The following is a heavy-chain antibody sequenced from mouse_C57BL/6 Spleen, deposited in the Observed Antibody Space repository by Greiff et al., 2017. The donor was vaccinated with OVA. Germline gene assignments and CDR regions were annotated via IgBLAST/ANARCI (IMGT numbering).Heavy chain of an antibody. J-gene: IGHJ1*03. CDR1: GYTFTDYN. CDR2: INPNNGGT. D-gene: IGHD1-1*01. CDR3: ARQGITTVVGGNWYFDV. V-gene: IGHV1-18*01. Sequence: VQLQQSGPELVKPGASVKIPCKASGYTFTDYNMDWVKQSHGKSLEWIGDINPNNGGTIYNQKFKGKATLTVDKSSSTAYMELRSLTSEDTAVYYCARQGITTVVGGNWYFDVWGTGTTVTVSS.